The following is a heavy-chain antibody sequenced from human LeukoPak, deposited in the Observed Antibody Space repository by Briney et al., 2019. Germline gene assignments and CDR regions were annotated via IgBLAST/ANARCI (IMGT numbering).Heavy chain of an antibody. J-gene: IGHJ6*02. Sequence: SETLSLTCAVYGGSFSGYFWSWIRQPPGTGLEWMGEINHSGNTYYNPSLKSRVTISVDTSKNQFSLKLSSVTAADTAIYYCARGHGDLRFYGMDVWGQGTTVTVSS. D-gene: IGHD3-3*01. CDR1: GGSFSGYF. CDR3: ARGHGDLRFYGMDV. V-gene: IGHV4-34*01. CDR2: INHSGNT.